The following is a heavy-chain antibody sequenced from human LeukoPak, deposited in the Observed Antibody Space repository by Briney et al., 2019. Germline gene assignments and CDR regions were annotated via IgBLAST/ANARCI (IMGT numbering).Heavy chain of an antibody. Sequence: PSETLSLTCTVSGVSISSNYWSWIRQPAGKGLEWIGRIYSSGSTNYNPSLKSRVTMSGDTSKNQFSLKLSSVTAADTAVYYCARGLMVRGHNYFDPWGQGTLVTVSS. V-gene: IGHV4-4*07. D-gene: IGHD3-10*01. CDR3: ARGLMVRGHNYFDP. CDR1: GVSISSNY. J-gene: IGHJ5*02. CDR2: IYSSGST.